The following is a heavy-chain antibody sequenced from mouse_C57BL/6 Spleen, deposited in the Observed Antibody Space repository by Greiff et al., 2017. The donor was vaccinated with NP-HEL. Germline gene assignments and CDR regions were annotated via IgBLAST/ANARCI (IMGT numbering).Heavy chain of an antibody. V-gene: IGHV1-69*01. D-gene: IGHD1-1*01. CDR3: ASGGYYGSSGYFDV. J-gene: IGHJ1*03. CDR2: IDPSDSYT. Sequence: QVQLQHPGAELVMPGASVKLSCKASGYTFTSYWMHWVKQRPGQGLEWIGEIDPSDSYTNYNQKFKGKSTLTVDKSSSTAYMQLSSLTSEDSAVYYCASGGYYGSSGYFDVWGTGTTVTVSS. CDR1: GYTFTSYW.